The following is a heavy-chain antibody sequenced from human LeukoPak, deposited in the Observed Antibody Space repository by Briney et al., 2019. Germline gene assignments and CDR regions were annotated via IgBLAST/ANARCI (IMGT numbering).Heavy chain of an antibody. J-gene: IGHJ4*02. Sequence: SETLSLPCTVSGGSISSYYWSWIRQPTGKGLEWSGYIYYSGSTNYHPSLKSRVTISVDTSKNQFSLKLSSVTAADTAVYYCARHGGGDYVWGSYRHPLFDYWGQGTLVTVSS. CDR1: GGSISSYY. CDR2: IYYSGST. CDR3: ARHGGGDYVWGSYRHPLFDY. D-gene: IGHD3-16*02. V-gene: IGHV4-59*08.